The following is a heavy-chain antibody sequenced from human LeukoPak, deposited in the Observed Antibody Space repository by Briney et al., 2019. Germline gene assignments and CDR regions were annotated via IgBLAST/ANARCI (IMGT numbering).Heavy chain of an antibody. D-gene: IGHD4-17*01. Sequence: PGGSLRLSCAASGFTFSSYAMSWVRQAPGKGLEWVSGISGSGDNTYYADSVKGRFTISRDNSKNTLYLQMSSLRAEDMAVYYCAKTLTTVTILDAFDIWGQGTMVTVSS. V-gene: IGHV3-23*01. CDR1: GFTFSSYA. CDR2: ISGSGDNT. J-gene: IGHJ3*02. CDR3: AKTLTTVTILDAFDI.